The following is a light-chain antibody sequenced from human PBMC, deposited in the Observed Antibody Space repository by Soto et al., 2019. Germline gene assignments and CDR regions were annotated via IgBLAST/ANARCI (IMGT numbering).Light chain of an antibody. CDR3: QQRINWPLT. CDR2: DAF. V-gene: IGKV3-11*01. CDR1: QSVSKY. J-gene: IGKJ3*01. Sequence: EIVLTQSPATLSLSPGERATLSCRASQSVSKYLAWYQQKPGQVPRLLIYDAFNRATGIPVRFSDSGSGTDFTLYISSLEPEEFAVYYCQQRINWPLTFGPGTKVEVK.